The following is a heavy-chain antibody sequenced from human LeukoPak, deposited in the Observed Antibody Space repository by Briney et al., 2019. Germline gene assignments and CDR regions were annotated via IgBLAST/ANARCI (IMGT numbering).Heavy chain of an antibody. Sequence: GASVKVSCKASDYIFTVYNITWVRQAPGQGLEWMGRFSVYTGHTDFVRNFQDRVTMTADTSTTTAYMELKSLRSDDTAVYYCARTPEKHIDYWGQGTLVTVSS. D-gene: IGHD2-15*01. J-gene: IGHJ4*02. V-gene: IGHV1-18*01. CDR1: DYIFTVYN. CDR2: FSVYTGHT. CDR3: ARTPEKHIDY.